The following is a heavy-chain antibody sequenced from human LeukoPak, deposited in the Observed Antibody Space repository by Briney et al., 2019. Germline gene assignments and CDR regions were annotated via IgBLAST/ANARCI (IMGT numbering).Heavy chain of an antibody. V-gene: IGHV1-46*01. D-gene: IGHD1-26*01. CDR3: ARVGGWELLPLDY. Sequence: ASVKVSCKASGDTFTSYYMHWVRQAPGQGLEWMGIINPSGGSTSYAQKFQGRVTMARDMSTSTVYMELSSLRSEDTAVYYCARVGGWELLPLDYWGQGTLVTVSS. CDR2: INPSGGST. CDR1: GDTFTSYY. J-gene: IGHJ4*02.